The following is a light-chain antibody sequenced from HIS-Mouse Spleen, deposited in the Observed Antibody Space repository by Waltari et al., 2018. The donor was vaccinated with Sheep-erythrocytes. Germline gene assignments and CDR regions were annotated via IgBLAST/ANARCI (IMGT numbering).Light chain of an antibody. V-gene: IGLV2-23*03. CDR2: EGS. Sequence: QSALTQPASVSGSPGQSITISCTGTSSDVGSYNLVSWYQQHPGKAPKLMIYEGSKRPSGVANRFSGSKCGNTASLTISGLQAEDEADYYCCSYAGSSTFHVVFGGGTKLTVL. CDR3: CSYAGSSTFHVV. J-gene: IGLJ2*01. CDR1: SSDVGSYNL.